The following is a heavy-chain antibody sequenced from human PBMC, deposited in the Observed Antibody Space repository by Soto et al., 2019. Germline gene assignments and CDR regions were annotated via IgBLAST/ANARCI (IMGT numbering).Heavy chain of an antibody. J-gene: IGHJ6*02. V-gene: IGHV1-18*01. CDR3: AREGVAPYYYYGMDV. CDR2: ISTYNGDT. D-gene: IGHD5-12*01. Sequence: QVQLVQSGAEVKKPGASVKVSCKASGYTFTRSGISWVRQAPGQGLEWMGWISTYNGDTNYAQTFQGRVNMTKDTSTSTVHMEVRSLRSDDTAVYYCAREGVAPYYYYGMDVWGQGTPVTVSS. CDR1: GYTFTRSG.